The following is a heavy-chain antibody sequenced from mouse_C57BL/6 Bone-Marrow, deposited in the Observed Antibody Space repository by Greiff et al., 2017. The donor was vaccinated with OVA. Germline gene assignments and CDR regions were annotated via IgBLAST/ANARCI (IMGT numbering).Heavy chain of an antibody. J-gene: IGHJ1*03. V-gene: IGHV6-3*01. CDR1: GFTFSNYW. D-gene: IGHD1-1*01. CDR2: IRLKSDNYAT. CDR3: TDYYGSSYGYFDV. Sequence: EVQLVESGGGLVQPGGSMKLSCVASGFTFSNYWMNWVRQSPEKGLEWVAQIRLKSDNYATHYAESVKGRFTISRDDSKSSVYLQMNNLRAEDTGIYYCTDYYGSSYGYFDVWGTGTTVTVSS.